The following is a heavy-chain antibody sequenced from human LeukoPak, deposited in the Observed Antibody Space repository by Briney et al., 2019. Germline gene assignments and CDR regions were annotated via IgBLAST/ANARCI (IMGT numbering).Heavy chain of an antibody. J-gene: IGHJ4*02. Sequence: PSETLSLTCTVSGDSISSSNYYWGWSRQPPGKGLEWIASIYYSGSTNYNPSLKSRVTISVDTSKNQFSLKLNSVTAADTAIYYCVRMTIGGSIDYWGQGTLVTVSS. CDR2: IYYSGST. CDR1: GDSISSSNYY. D-gene: IGHD3-9*01. CDR3: VRMTIGGSIDY. V-gene: IGHV4-39*01.